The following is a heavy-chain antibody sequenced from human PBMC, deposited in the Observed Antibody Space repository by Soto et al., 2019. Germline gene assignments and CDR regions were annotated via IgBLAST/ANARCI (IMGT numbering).Heavy chain of an antibody. CDR1: GGSIRSSTYY. Sequence: QLRLQESGPGLVKPSETLSLTCTVSGGSIRSSTYYWGWIRQPPGKGLEWIGSIYYSGSTHYNPSLKSLVTMSVDTSTNQFSLKLNSVTAADTAVCYCTRHEGGAAADRPLDYWGQGTLVTVSS. D-gene: IGHD6-13*01. V-gene: IGHV4-39*01. J-gene: IGHJ4*02. CDR2: IYYSGST. CDR3: TRHEGGAAADRPLDY.